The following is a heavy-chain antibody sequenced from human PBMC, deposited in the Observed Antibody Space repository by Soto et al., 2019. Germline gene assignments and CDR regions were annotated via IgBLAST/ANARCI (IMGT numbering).Heavy chain of an antibody. CDR2: VYSGGAT. J-gene: IGHJ4*02. D-gene: IGHD3-10*01. Sequence: QPGGSLRLSCAASGFTFSSYGMHWVRQAPGKGLEWVSLVYSGGATHYAASVKGRFTISTHSSQNTLFLQMNSLRTEDTATYYCVRGRYGSEIHWGQGTKVTVSS. CDR3: VRGRYGSEIH. CDR1: GFTFSSYG. V-gene: IGHV3-NL1*01.